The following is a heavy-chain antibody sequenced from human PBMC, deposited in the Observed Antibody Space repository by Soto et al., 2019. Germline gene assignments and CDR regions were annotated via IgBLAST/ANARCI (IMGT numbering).Heavy chain of an antibody. CDR3: ANDGGYNWNNDPPYYYGMAA. Sequence: QELLVESGGGVVQPGRSLRLSCAASGFAFSSYGLHWVRQAPGKGLEWVAIISIAGSKRYYADSVKGRFAISRDDSKNTLYLQMNRLRAEDTAVSYCANDGGYNWNNDPPYYYGMAAWGQGTTVTVSS. V-gene: IGHV3-30*18. D-gene: IGHD1-20*01. CDR2: ISIAGSKR. CDR1: GFAFSSYG. J-gene: IGHJ6*02.